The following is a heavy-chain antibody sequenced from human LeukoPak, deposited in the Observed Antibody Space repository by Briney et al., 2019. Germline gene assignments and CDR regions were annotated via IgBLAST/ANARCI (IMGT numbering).Heavy chain of an antibody. CDR1: GGSISSYY. D-gene: IGHD1-26*01. CDR2: IYTSGST. V-gene: IGHV4-4*07. Sequence: PSETLSLTCTVSGGSISSYYWSWIRQPAGKGLEWIGRIYTSGSTNYNPSLKSRVTMSVDTSKNQFSLKLSSVTAADTAVYYCARDGPYSGSYSGYFQHWGQGTLVTVSS. CDR3: ARDGPYSGSYSGYFQH. J-gene: IGHJ1*01.